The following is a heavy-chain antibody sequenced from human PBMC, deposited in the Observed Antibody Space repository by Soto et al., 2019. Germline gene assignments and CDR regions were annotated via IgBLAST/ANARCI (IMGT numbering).Heavy chain of an antibody. J-gene: IGHJ4*02. CDR3: ARGFSTVVGGYFDY. D-gene: IGHD2-15*01. CDR1: GGSIISGDYY. Sequence: SETLSLTCTVSGGSIISGDYYWSWIRQPPGKGLEWIGYIYYSGSTYYNPSLKSRVTISVDTSKNQFSLKLSSVTAADTAVYYCARGFSTVVGGYFDYWGQGTLVTVSS. V-gene: IGHV4-30-4*01. CDR2: IYYSGST.